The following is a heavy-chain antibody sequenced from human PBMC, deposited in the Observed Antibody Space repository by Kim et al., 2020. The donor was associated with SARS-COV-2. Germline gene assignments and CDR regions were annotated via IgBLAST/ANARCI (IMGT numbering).Heavy chain of an antibody. CDR2: IAYRSDYI. V-gene: IGHV3-21*06. D-gene: IGHD1-1*01. Sequence: GGSLRLSCEASGYSSLSSGYSMTWIRQAPGKGLEWVSSIAYRSDYISYADSVQGRFTISRDNVKNSLYLQMNNLRAEDTALYYCARVQLELRGAFHYMDVWGEGTTVTVSS. J-gene: IGHJ6*03. CDR1: GYSSLSSGYS. CDR3: ARVQLELRGAFHYMDV.